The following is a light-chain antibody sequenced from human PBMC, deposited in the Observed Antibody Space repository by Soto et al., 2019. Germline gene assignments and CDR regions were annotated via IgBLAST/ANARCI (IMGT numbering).Light chain of an antibody. CDR1: QTISNY. CDR2: AAS. Sequence: DIQMTQSPSSLSASVGDRVTITCRASQTISNYLNWYQQKPGKAPKLLIYAASSWQSGVPSRFSGSGSGTDFTLTISSLQPEEFATYYCRQSYNTPINFGQGTRL. V-gene: IGKV1-39*01. J-gene: IGKJ5*01. CDR3: RQSYNTPIN.